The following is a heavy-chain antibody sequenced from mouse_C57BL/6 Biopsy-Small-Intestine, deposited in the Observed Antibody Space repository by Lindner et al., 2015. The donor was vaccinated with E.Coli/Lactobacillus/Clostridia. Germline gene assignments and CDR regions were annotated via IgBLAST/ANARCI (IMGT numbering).Heavy chain of an antibody. D-gene: IGHD4-1*01. V-gene: IGHV1-54*01. CDR1: GYAFTNYL. Sequence: VQLQESGAELVRPGTSVKVSCKASGYAFTNYLIEWVKQRPGQGLEWIGVINPGSGDTNYNEKFKGKATLTADKSSSTAYMQFGSLTSEDSAVYFCARSANWDAFDYWGQGTTLTVSS. CDR2: INPGSGDT. CDR3: ARSANWDAFDY. J-gene: IGHJ2*01.